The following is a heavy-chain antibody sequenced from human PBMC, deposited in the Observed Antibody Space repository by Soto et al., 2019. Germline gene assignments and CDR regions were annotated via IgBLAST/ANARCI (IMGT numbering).Heavy chain of an antibody. CDR1: GFTFSNYG. V-gene: IGHV3-33*01. J-gene: IGHJ6*03. Sequence: GGSLRLSWAASGFTFSNYGMRWVRQAPGKGLEWVGIVWYDGSKEYYAESVRGRITISRDNSKNTLYLQVHSLRVEDTAVYYCARDRGDYYYMDVWGEGTTVTVSS. CDR2: VWYDGSKE. D-gene: IGHD3-10*01. CDR3: ARDRGDYYYMDV.